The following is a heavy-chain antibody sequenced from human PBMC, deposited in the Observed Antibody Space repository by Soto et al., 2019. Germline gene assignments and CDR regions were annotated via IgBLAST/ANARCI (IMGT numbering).Heavy chain of an antibody. D-gene: IGHD6-25*01. Sequence: QVQLQESGPGLVKPSETLSLTCTVSGGSISNFYWTWIRQPPGKGLEWIGNVHYSGNTNYNPALKSRVTTSVDTAKNQRSLNLSSVTAADTAVYYCARHKDAGSDRGGMDVWGQGTTVTVSS. CDR1: GGSISNFY. J-gene: IGHJ6*02. CDR3: ARHKDAGSDRGGMDV. V-gene: IGHV4-59*08. CDR2: VHYSGNT.